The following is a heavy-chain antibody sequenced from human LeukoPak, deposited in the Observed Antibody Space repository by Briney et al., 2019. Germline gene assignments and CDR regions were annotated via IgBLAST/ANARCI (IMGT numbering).Heavy chain of an antibody. CDR2: ISGSGGST. CDR3: AKRNDFWSGYYPDP. CDR1: GFTFSSYA. J-gene: IGHJ5*02. D-gene: IGHD3-3*01. Sequence: GGSLRLSCAASGFTFSSYAMSWVRQAPGKGLEWASAISGSGGSTYYADSVKGRFTISRDNSKNTLYLQMNSLRAEDTAVYYCAKRNDFWSGYYPDPWGQGTLVTVSS. V-gene: IGHV3-23*01.